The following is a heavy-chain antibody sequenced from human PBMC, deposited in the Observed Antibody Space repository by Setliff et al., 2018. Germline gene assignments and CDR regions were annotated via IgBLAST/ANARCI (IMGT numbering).Heavy chain of an antibody. CDR2: IYHSGST. Sequence: PSETLSLTCAVSGYSISSGYYWGWIRQPPGKGLEWIGSIYHSGSTYYNPSLKSRVTISVDTSKNQFSLKLSSVTAADTAVYYCARHSSRPYWGQGTQVTVSS. CDR1: GYSISSGYY. V-gene: IGHV4-38-2*01. CDR3: ARHSSRPY. J-gene: IGHJ4*02.